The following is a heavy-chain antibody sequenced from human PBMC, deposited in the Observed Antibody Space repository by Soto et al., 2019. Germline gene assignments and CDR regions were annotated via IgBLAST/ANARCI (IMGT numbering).Heavy chain of an antibody. CDR3: AREGTLWFGELSYYGMDV. D-gene: IGHD3-10*01. CDR1: GFTFSSYA. CDR2: ISSNGGST. J-gene: IGHJ6*02. V-gene: IGHV3-64*01. Sequence: EVQLVESGGGLVQPGGSLRLSCAASGFTFSSYAMHWVRQAPGKGLEYVSAISSNGGSTYYANSVKGRFTISRDNSTNALYLQMGSLRAEDMAVYYCAREGTLWFGELSYYGMDVWGQGTTVTVSS.